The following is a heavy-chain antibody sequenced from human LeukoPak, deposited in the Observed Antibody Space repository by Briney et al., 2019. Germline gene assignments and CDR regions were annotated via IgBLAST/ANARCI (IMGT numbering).Heavy chain of an antibody. CDR3: SRLRPAGTTSFFYYGMDV. J-gene: IGHJ6*02. CDR2: IRSKADSYAT. CDR1: GFTFSDSA. Sequence: GGSLRLSCAASGFTFSDSAIHWVRQASGKGLDWVGRIRSKADSYATAYAASVKGRFTISRDDSMNTAYLKMNSLQPEDTAVYYCSRLRPAGTTSFFYYGMDVWGQGTTVTVSS. D-gene: IGHD6-13*01. V-gene: IGHV3-73*01.